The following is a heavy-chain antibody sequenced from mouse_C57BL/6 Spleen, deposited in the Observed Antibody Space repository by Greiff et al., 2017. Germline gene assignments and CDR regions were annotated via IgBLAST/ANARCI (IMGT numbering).Heavy chain of an antibody. CDR1: GYAFSSYW. Sequence: VKLQESGAELVKPGASVKISCKASGYAFSSYWMNWVKQRPGKGLEWIGQIYPGDGDTNYNGKFKGKATLTADKSSSTAYMQLSSLTSEDSAVYFCARESRQLYYAMDYWGQGTSVTVSS. CDR2: IYPGDGDT. D-gene: IGHD3-2*01. J-gene: IGHJ4*01. CDR3: ARESRQLYYAMDY. V-gene: IGHV1-80*01.